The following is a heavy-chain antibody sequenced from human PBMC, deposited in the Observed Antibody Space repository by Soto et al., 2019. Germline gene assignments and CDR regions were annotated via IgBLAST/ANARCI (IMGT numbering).Heavy chain of an antibody. J-gene: IGHJ6*02. CDR3: AKAPPSSGLFQYYYYYYGMDV. CDR1: GFTFSSYA. CDR2: ISGSGGST. V-gene: IGHV3-23*01. Sequence: SLRLSCAASGFTFSSYAMSWVRQAPGKGLEWVSAISGSGGSTYYADSVKGRFTISRDNSKNTLYLQMNSLRAEDTAVYYCAKAPPSSGLFQYYYYYYGMDVWGQGTTVTVSS. D-gene: IGHD3-10*01.